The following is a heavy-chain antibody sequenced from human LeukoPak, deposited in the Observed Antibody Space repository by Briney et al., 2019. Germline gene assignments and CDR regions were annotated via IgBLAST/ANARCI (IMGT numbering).Heavy chain of an antibody. J-gene: IGHJ5*02. CDR1: GYSFTSYW. D-gene: IGHD6-19*01. CDR3: ARHDSSGWYREFDWFDP. CDR2: IYPGDSDT. Sequence: GESLKISCKGSGYSFTSYWIGWVRQMPGKGLEWMGIIYPGDSDTRYSPSFQGQVTISADKSISTAYLQWSSLKASDTAMYYCARHDSSGWYREFDWFDPWGQGTLVTVSS. V-gene: IGHV5-51*01.